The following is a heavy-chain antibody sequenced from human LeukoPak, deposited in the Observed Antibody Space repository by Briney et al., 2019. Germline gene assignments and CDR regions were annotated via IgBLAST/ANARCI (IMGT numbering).Heavy chain of an antibody. J-gene: IGHJ6*03. V-gene: IGHV1-69*05. Sequence: ASLKVSCKASGYTFSNYAINWVRQAPGQGLEWMGAIIPILRTPSYAEKFQGRVTITTDESTSTAHMELSGLRSEDTAVYYGTRGSYSYYYYSMDVWGRGTTVIVSS. CDR1: GYTFSNYA. CDR3: TRGSYSYYYYSMDV. CDR2: IIPILRTP. D-gene: IGHD2-15*01.